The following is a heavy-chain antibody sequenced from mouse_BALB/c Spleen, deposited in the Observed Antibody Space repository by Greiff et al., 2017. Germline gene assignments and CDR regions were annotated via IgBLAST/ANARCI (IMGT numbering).Heavy chain of an antibody. D-gene: IGHD2-1*01. Sequence: EVHLVESGGGLVKPGGSLKLSCAASGFTFSSYTMSWVRQTPEKRLEWVATISSGGSYTYYPDSVKGRFTISRDNAKNTLYLQMSSLKSEDTAMYYCTRDRDGNYDAMDYWGQGTSVTVSS. CDR1: GFTFSSYT. V-gene: IGHV5-6-4*01. CDR2: ISSGGSYT. J-gene: IGHJ4*01. CDR3: TRDRDGNYDAMDY.